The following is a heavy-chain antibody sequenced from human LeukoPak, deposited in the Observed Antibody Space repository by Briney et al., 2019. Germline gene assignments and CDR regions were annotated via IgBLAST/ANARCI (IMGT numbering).Heavy chain of an antibody. V-gene: IGHV1-18*04. CDR1: GYTFTSYY. CDR3: ARSGFLEWLEFDY. Sequence: ASVKVSCKASGYTFTSYYMHWVRQAPGQGLEWMGWISPDSNNTNYAQKFQGRVTMTTDTSTSTAYMELRSLRSDDTAVYYCARSGFLEWLEFDYWGQGTLVTVSS. CDR2: ISPDSNNT. D-gene: IGHD3-3*01. J-gene: IGHJ4*02.